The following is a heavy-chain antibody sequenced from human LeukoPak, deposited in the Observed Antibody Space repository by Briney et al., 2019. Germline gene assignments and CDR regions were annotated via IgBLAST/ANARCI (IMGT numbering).Heavy chain of an antibody. V-gene: IGHV6-1*01. J-gene: IGHJ3*01. CDR2: TYFGSKWYN. CDR3: ARQRSGALDS. D-gene: IGHD1-26*01. CDR1: GDSVSDNGVA. Sequence: SQTLSLTCAISGDSVSDNGVAWNWIRQSPSRGLEWLGRTYFGSKWYNDYALSVKSRLTITPDTSKNQFSLQLNSVTPEDTAVYYCARQRSGALDSWGQGTMVTVSS.